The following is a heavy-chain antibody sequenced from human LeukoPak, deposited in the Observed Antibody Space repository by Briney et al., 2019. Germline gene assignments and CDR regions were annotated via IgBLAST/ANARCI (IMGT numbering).Heavy chain of an antibody. CDR2: INSDGSST. J-gene: IGHJ4*02. D-gene: IGHD3-3*01. CDR3: ARPYSYHDFWD. Sequence: PGGSLRLSCAASGFPFSTYWMHWVRQAPGKGLVWVSRINSDGSSTSYADSVKGRFTISRDNAMSTLYLQMNSLRAEDTAVYYCARPYSYHDFWDWGQGTLVTVSS. CDR1: GFPFSTYW. V-gene: IGHV3-74*01.